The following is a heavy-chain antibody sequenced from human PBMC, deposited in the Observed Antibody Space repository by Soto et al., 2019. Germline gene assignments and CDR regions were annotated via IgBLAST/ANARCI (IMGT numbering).Heavy chain of an antibody. D-gene: IGHD1-26*01. J-gene: IGHJ3*02. V-gene: IGHV5-51*01. CDR1: GYSFTSYW. CDR2: IYPGDSDI. Sequence: EVQLVQSGAEVKKPGESLKISCKASGYSFTSYWIVWARQMSGKGLEWMGIIYPGDSDIRYSPSFQGQVTISADRSISTAHLQWSSLKASDTAMYYCARHYSGSYVDSFDIWGQGTMVTVSS. CDR3: ARHYSGSYVDSFDI.